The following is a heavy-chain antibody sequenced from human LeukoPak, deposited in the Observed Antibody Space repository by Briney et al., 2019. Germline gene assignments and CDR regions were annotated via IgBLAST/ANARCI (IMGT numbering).Heavy chain of an antibody. J-gene: IGHJ6*02. Sequence: SETLSLTCTVSGGSVSSDSYFWTWIRQPPGKGLEWIGYIYYSGSTNYNPSLKSRVTISLDTSKSQISLKLSSVTAADTAVYYCARTHPYYGMDVWGQGTTVTVSS. V-gene: IGHV4-61*01. CDR3: ARTHPYYGMDV. CDR1: GGSVSSDSYF. CDR2: IYYSGST.